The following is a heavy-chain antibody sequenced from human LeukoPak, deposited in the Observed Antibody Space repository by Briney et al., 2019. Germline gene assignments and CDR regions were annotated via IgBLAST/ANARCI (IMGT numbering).Heavy chain of an antibody. Sequence: SVKVSRKASGGTFSSYAISWVRQAPGQGLEWMGGIIPIFGTANYAQKFQGRVTITTDESTSTAYMELSSLRSEDTAVYYCAMKYSSSWSGDGYMDVWGKGTTVTVSS. D-gene: IGHD6-13*01. CDR2: IIPIFGTA. J-gene: IGHJ6*03. CDR3: AMKYSSSWSGDGYMDV. V-gene: IGHV1-69*05. CDR1: GGTFSSYA.